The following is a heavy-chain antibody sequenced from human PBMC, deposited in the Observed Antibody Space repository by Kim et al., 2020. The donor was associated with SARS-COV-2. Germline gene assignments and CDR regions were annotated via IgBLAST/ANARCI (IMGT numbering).Heavy chain of an antibody. J-gene: IGHJ2*01. V-gene: IGHV4-59*01. CDR3: SRDHREWSQYTANWYFDL. CDR1: GGSISSYD. CDR2: IYYSGST. Sequence: SETLSLTCTVSGGSISSYDWRWIRQPPGKGLEWIGYIYYSGSTNSNPSLKTRVTISVDTSKNQFSLKLSPVTAADTAENDGSRDHREWSQYTANWYFDL. D-gene: IGHD3-3*01.